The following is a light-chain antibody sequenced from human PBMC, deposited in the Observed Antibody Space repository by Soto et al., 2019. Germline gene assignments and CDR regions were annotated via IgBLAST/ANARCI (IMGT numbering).Light chain of an antibody. Sequence: ESVLTQSPGTLSLSPGERATLSCRTSQSVIRNYLAWYQQTPGRSPRLLIYGASNRATGIPDRFSGSGSGTDFTLTISGLEAEDFAVYYCQKYDTAPYTFAQGTRLEIK. J-gene: IGKJ2*01. CDR1: QSVIRNY. CDR3: QKYDTAPYT. CDR2: GAS. V-gene: IGKV3-20*01.